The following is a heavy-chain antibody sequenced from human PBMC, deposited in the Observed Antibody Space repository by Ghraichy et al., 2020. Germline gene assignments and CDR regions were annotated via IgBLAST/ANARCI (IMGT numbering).Heavy chain of an antibody. Sequence: GGSLRLSCAASGFTFSTYAMSWVRQAPGEGLEWVSVINTNGAATYYADSVKGRFTISRDNSKNTLYMQMNSLRDEDTAVYYCARRVTTATIGMDVWGQWTSVTVSS. CDR1: GFTFSTYA. CDR2: INTNGAAT. D-gene: IGHD4-17*01. J-gene: IGHJ6*02. CDR3: ARRVTTATIGMDV. V-gene: IGHV3-23*01.